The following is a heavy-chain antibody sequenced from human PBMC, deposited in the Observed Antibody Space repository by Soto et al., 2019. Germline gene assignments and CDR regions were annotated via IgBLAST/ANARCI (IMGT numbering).Heavy chain of an antibody. V-gene: IGHV4-30-4*01. J-gene: IGHJ5*02. Sequence: SETLSLTCTVSGGSISSGDYYWSWIRQPPGKGLEWIGYIYYSGSTYYNPSLKSRVTISVDTSKNQFSLKLSSVTAADTAVYYCARARIPYYDILTGYFPPNWFDPWGQGTLVTVSS. CDR1: GGSISSGDYY. CDR2: IYYSGST. CDR3: ARARIPYYDILTGYFPPNWFDP. D-gene: IGHD3-9*01.